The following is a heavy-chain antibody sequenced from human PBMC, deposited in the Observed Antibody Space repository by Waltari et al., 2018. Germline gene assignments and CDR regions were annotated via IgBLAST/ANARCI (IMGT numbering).Heavy chain of an antibody. J-gene: IGHJ4*02. CDR1: GFTFSSYG. D-gene: IGHD6-6*01. V-gene: IGHV3-33*01. CDR3: ARDISSWFAKDY. CDR2: IWYDGSNK. Sequence: QVQLVESGGGVVQPGRSLRLSCAASGFTFSSYGMHWVRQAPGKGVEWVAVIWYDGSNKYYADSVKGRFTISRDNSKNTLYLQMNSLRAEDTAVYYCARDISSWFAKDYWGQGTLVTVSS.